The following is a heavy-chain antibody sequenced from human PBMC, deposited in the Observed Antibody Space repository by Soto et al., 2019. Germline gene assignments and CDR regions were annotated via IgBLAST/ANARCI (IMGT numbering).Heavy chain of an antibody. Sequence: GASVKVSCKASGGTFSSDAISWVRQAPGHGLEWMGGIITIFNTANYSQMFHGRVTITADESTSTAYMEWSSLRSEDTAVYYCARSRCTNGVCYSLSPGLDVWGPGTTVTVSS. V-gene: IGHV1-69*13. J-gene: IGHJ6*02. CDR3: ARSRCTNGVCYSLSPGLDV. D-gene: IGHD2-8*01. CDR2: IITIFNTA. CDR1: GGTFSSDA.